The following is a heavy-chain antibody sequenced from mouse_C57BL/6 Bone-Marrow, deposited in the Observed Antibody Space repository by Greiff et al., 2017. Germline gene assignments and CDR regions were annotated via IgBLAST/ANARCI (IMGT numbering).Heavy chain of an antibody. D-gene: IGHD2-5*01. J-gene: IGHJ4*01. V-gene: IGHV1-18*01. CDR1: GYTFTDYN. Sequence: VQLQQSGPELVKPGASVKIPCKASGYTFTDYNMDWVKQSHGKSLEWIGDINPNNGGTIYNQKFKGKATLTVDKSSSTAYMELRSLTSEDTAVYDCARYSNSLYAMDYWGQGTSVTVSS. CDR2: INPNNGGT. CDR3: ARYSNSLYAMDY.